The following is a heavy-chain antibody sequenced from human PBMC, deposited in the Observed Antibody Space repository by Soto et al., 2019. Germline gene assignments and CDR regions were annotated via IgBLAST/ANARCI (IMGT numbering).Heavy chain of an antibody. V-gene: IGHV1-18*04. CDR3: ARDFPPGTMVRGVTAFDY. J-gene: IGHJ4*02. D-gene: IGHD3-10*01. Sequence: QVQLVQSGAEVKKPGASVKVSCKASGYTFTSYGISWVRQAPGQGLEWMGWISAYNGNTNYAQKLQGRVTMTIDTSTSTAYMELRSLRSDDTAVYYCARDFPPGTMVRGVTAFDYWGQGTLVTVSS. CDR2: ISAYNGNT. CDR1: GYTFTSYG.